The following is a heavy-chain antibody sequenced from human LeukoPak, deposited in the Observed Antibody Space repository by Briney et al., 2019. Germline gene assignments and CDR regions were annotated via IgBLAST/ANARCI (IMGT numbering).Heavy chain of an antibody. D-gene: IGHD5-24*01. J-gene: IGHJ4*02. V-gene: IGHV3-47*02. CDR2: IGTGGDT. CDR3: ARDGYNSLNFDY. Sequence: PGGSLRLSCAASGFSFSSYVLHWVRRAPGKGPEWVSAIGTGGDTYYADSVMGRFTISRDNAKNSLYLQMNSLRAEDTAVYYCARDGYNSLNFDYWGQGTLVTVSS. CDR1: GFSFSSYV.